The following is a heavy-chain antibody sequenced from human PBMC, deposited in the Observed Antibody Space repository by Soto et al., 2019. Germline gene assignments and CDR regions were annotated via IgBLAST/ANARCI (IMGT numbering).Heavy chain of an antibody. CDR2: IIPIFGTA. CDR1: GGTFSSYS. J-gene: IGHJ4*02. CDR3: ARDGGRHSGGMDY. D-gene: IGHD1-26*01. V-gene: IGHV1-69*01. Sequence: QVQLVQSGAEVKKPGSSVKVSCKASGGTFSSYSINWVRQAPGQGLEWMGEIIPIFGTANYARKFQGRVTITGDESTSTAYMELSSLRSEDTAVYYCARDGGRHSGGMDYWGQGTLVTVSS.